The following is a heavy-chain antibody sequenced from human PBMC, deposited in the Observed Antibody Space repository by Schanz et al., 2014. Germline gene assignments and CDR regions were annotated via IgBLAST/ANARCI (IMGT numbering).Heavy chain of an antibody. J-gene: IGHJ4*02. CDR1: GGTFSSST. V-gene: IGHV1-8*01. CDR3: TKGRTFGR. Sequence: QVQLVQSGAEVKKPGSSVKVSCKASGGTFSSSTLTWVRQAPGQGLEWMGRMNSKTGNTGYAQRFQGRVTMTRNTSITTAYLELSSLRSGDTAVYYCTKGRTFGRWGQGTLVTVSS. D-gene: IGHD3-16*01. CDR2: MNSKTGNT.